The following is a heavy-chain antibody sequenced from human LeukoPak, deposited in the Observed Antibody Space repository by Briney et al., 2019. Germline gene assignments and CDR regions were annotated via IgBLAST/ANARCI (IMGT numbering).Heavy chain of an antibody. J-gene: IGHJ4*02. CDR3: ARGGGGNSDFLTTYTGASLSFDY. Sequence: GGSLRLSCVASGFTLSSYAVPWVRQAPGKGLQGVSGLGISCGYDLYAGSVKGRFTISRDSSKNTLYLQMNRLGAEDTAVYYCARGGGGNSDFLTTYTGASLSFDYWGQGALVTVSS. D-gene: IGHD3-9*01. V-gene: IGHV3-23*01. CDR2: LGISCGYD. CDR1: GFTLSSYA.